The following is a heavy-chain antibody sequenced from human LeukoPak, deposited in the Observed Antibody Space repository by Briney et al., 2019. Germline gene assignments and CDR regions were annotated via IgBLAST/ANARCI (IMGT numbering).Heavy chain of an antibody. D-gene: IGHD6-13*01. V-gene: IGHV3-23*01. CDR1: GFTFSSYA. CDR3: AKVSEDSSSWSPGYYFDY. Sequence: GGSLRLSCAASGFTFSSYAMSWVRQAPGKGLEWVSAISSSGGSTYYADSVKGRFTISRDNSKNTLYLQMNSLRAEDTAVYYCAKVSEDSSSWSPGYYFDYWGQGTLVTVSS. J-gene: IGHJ4*02. CDR2: ISSSGGST.